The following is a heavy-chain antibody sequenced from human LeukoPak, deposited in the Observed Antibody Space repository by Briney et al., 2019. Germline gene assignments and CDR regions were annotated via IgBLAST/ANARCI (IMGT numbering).Heavy chain of an antibody. D-gene: IGHD3-22*01. CDR1: GFTFSSYS. V-gene: IGHV3-48*04. CDR3: AKESDYDSSGPTVDY. Sequence: GGSLRLSCAASGFTFSSYSMNWVRQAPGKGLEWVSYISSSSSTIYYADSVKGRFTISRDNAKNSLYLQMNSLRAEDTAVYYCAKESDYDSSGPTVDYWGQGTLVTVSS. J-gene: IGHJ4*02. CDR2: ISSSSSTI.